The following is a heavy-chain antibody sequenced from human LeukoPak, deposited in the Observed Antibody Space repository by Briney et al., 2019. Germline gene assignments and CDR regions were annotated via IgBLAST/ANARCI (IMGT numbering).Heavy chain of an antibody. J-gene: IGHJ4*02. CDR1: GFTFSSYA. CDR3: AKAPPYYYGSGSYYTRNYFDY. Sequence: GGSLRLSCAASGFTFSSYAMSWVRQAPGKGLEWASAISGSGGSTYYADSVKGRFTISRDNSKNTLYLQMNSLRAEDTAVYYCAKAPPYYYGSGSYYTRNYFDYWGQGTLVTVSS. V-gene: IGHV3-23*01. D-gene: IGHD3-10*01. CDR2: ISGSGGST.